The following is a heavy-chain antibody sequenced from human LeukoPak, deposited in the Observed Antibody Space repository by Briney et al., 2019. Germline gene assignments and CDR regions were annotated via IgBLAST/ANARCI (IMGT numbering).Heavy chain of an antibody. D-gene: IGHD3-10*01. CDR1: GFPFRSYE. J-gene: IGHJ4*02. CDR3: ARGSPLVRGVIPPPDY. Sequence: GGSLRLSCAAPGFPFRSYEMNSVRQAPGRGLEWVSYISSSGSTIYYADSVKGRFTSSRDNAKNSLYLQMNSLRAEDTAVYYCARGSPLVRGVIPPPDYWGQGTLVTVSS. V-gene: IGHV3-48*03. CDR2: ISSSGSTI.